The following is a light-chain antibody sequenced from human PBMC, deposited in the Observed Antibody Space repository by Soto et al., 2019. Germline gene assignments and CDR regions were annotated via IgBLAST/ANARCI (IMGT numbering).Light chain of an antibody. CDR1: SSNIGNNY. V-gene: IGLV1-51*01. J-gene: IGLJ2*01. CDR3: GTWDSSLSAVL. CDR2: DNN. Sequence: QSVLTQPPSVSAAPGQKVTISCSGSSSNIGNNYVSWYQQLPGTAPKLLIYDNNKRPSGIPDRFSGSKSGTSATLGITGLQTGDEGDYYCGTWDSSLSAVLFGGGTKLTVL.